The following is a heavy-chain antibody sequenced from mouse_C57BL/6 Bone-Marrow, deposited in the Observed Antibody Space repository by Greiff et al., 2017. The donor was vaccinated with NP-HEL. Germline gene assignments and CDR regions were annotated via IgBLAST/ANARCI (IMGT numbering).Heavy chain of an antibody. V-gene: IGHV1-63*02. Sequence: QVQLKQSGAELVRPGTSVKMSCKAAGYTFTNYWIGWVKQRPGHGLEWIGDIYPGGGYTKYNEKFKGKATLTADTSSSTAYMQFSSLTSEDSAIYYCARGNYYGSTSYFGYWGQGTLVTVSA. D-gene: IGHD1-1*01. CDR3: ARGNYYGSTSYFGY. CDR1: GYTFTNYW. CDR2: IYPGGGYT. J-gene: IGHJ3*01.